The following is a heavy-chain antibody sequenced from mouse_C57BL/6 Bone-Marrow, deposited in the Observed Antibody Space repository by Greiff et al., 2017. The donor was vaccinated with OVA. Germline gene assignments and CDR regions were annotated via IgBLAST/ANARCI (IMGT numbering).Heavy chain of an antibody. CDR1: GYSITSGYY. Sequence: VQLKESGPGLVKPSQSLSLTCSVPGYSITSGYYWNWIRQFPGNKLEWMGYISYDGSNNYNPSLKNRISITRDTSKNQFFLKLNSVTTEDTATYYCARFGPLDYWGQGTTLTVSS. J-gene: IGHJ2*01. V-gene: IGHV3-6*01. CDR3: ARFGPLDY. CDR2: ISYDGSN.